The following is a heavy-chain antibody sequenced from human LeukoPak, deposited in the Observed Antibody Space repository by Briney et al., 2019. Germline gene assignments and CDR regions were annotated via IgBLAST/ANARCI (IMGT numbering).Heavy chain of an antibody. CDR1: GGTLSSYA. CDR3: ARSLFGVVPYYYYYYMDV. Sequence: SVKVSCKASGGTLSSYASSWVRQAPGQGLEWMGVIIPIFGTANYAQKFQGRVTITADKSTSTAYMELSSLRSEDTAVYYCARSLFGVVPYYYYYYMDVWGKGTTVTVSS. D-gene: IGHD3-3*01. CDR2: IIPIFGTA. J-gene: IGHJ6*03. V-gene: IGHV1-69*06.